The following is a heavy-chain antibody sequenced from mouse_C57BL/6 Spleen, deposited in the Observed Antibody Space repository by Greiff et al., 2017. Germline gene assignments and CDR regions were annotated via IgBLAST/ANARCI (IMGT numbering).Heavy chain of an antibody. J-gene: IGHJ2*01. Sequence: QVQLQQPGAELVRPGTSVKLSCKASGYTFTSYWMHWVKQRPGQGLEWIGVIDPSDSYTNYNQKFKGKATLTVDKSSSTAYMQLSSLTSQDSAVYYCAKRNGDYWGQGTTLTVSS. V-gene: IGHV1-59*01. CDR3: AKRNGDY. CDR1: GYTFTSYW. CDR2: IDPSDSYT.